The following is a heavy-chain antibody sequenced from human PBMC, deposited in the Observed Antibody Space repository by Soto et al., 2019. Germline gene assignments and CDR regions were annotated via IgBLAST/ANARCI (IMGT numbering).Heavy chain of an antibody. V-gene: IGHV1-69*01. D-gene: IGHD3-10*01. CDR2: FLPIFNVA. CDR1: GDTFNTYT. Sequence: QVHLVQSWAEVRKPGSSMKISCRSSGDTFNTYTINWVRQAPGQGLQWMGDFLPIFNVANYAQRFQGRVNITADESTSTAYGDVSGLTSEGTAVYYCARAAFNHGSTSLYTRHLDCWGQGTQVTVS. J-gene: IGHJ4*02. CDR3: ARAAFNHGSTSLYTRHLDC.